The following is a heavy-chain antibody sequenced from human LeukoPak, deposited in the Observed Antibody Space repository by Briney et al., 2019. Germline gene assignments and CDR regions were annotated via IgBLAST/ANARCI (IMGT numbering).Heavy chain of an antibody. V-gene: IGHV4-59*08. CDR2: IYYSGST. Sequence: SETLSLTCTVSGGSMSSYYWSWVRQPPGKGLEWIGYIYYSGSTNYNPSLKSRVTISVDTSKNQFSLKLSSVTAADTAVYYCAGSQGYSSGWYSPPTKNWFDPWGQGTLVTVSS. D-gene: IGHD6-19*01. CDR1: GGSMSSYY. CDR3: AGSQGYSSGWYSPPTKNWFDP. J-gene: IGHJ5*02.